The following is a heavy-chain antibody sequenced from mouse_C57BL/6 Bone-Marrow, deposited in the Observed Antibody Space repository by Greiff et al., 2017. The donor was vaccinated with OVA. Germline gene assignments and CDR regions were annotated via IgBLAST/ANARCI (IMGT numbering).Heavy chain of an antibody. CDR1: GYTFTSYG. Sequence: VKLMESGAELARPGASVKLSCKASGYTFTSYGISWVKQRTGQGLEWIGEIYPRSGNTYYNEKFKGKATLTADKSSSTAYMELRSLTSEDSAVYFCARKDYGRAWFAYWGQGTLVTVSA. CDR3: ARKDYGRAWFAY. D-gene: IGHD1-1*01. V-gene: IGHV1-81*01. CDR2: IYPRSGNT. J-gene: IGHJ3*01.